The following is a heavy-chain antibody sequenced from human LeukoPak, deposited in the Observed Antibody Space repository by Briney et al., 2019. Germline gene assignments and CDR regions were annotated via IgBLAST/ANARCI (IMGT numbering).Heavy chain of an antibody. CDR1: GLTFSNYA. J-gene: IGHJ4*02. Sequence: PGGSLRLSCEASGLTFSNYAMSWVRQAPGKGLEWVSAISADGASAYYADSVQGRFTISRDNAKNSLYLQMNSLRAEDTAVYFCARIGYSSSSLDYWGQGTLVTVSS. D-gene: IGHD6-6*01. CDR3: ARIGYSSSSLDY. V-gene: IGHV3-23*01. CDR2: ISADGASA.